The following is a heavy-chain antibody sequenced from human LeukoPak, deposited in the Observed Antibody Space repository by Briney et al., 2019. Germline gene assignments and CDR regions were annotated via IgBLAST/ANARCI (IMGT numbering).Heavy chain of an antibody. Sequence: ASVKVSCKASGYTFTGYYMHWVRQAPGQGLEWMGWINPNSGGTNYAQKLQGRVTMTTDTSTSTAYMELRSLRSDDTAVYYCARVRCSSTSCVTPMGADAFDIWGQGTMVTVSS. D-gene: IGHD2-2*01. CDR3: ARVRCSSTSCVTPMGADAFDI. CDR2: INPNSGGT. V-gene: IGHV1-2*02. J-gene: IGHJ3*02. CDR1: GYTFTGYY.